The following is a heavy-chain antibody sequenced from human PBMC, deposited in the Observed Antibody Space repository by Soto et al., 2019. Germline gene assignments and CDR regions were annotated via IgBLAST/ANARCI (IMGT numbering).Heavy chain of an antibody. Sequence: GGSLRLSCVASGFTFNIYSMNWVRQAPGKGLEWVSYISGRSGTIYYADSVKGRFTISRDNDKNSLFLHMNSLRDEDTAVYYCARAEGIAVTGDYWGQGTLVTVSS. D-gene: IGHD6-19*01. CDR3: ARAEGIAVTGDY. CDR2: ISGRSGTI. CDR1: GFTFNIYS. V-gene: IGHV3-48*02. J-gene: IGHJ4*02.